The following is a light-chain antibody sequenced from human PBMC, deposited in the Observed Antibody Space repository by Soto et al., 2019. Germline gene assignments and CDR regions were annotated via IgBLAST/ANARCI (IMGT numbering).Light chain of an antibody. V-gene: IGKV3D-20*02. CDR3: QQRSNWPGT. J-gene: IGKJ1*01. CDR2: SAS. Sequence: EVVLTQSPDTLSLSPGERATLSCRASQTISSNYVAWYQQKPGQAPRLLIYSASSRATGIPARFSGSGSGTDFTLTISSLEPEDFAVYYCQQRSNWPGTFGQGTKVDIK. CDR1: QTISSNY.